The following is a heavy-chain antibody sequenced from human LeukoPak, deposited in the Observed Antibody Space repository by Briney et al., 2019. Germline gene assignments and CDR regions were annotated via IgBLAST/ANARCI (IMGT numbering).Heavy chain of an antibody. V-gene: IGHV4-4*09. Sequence: PSETLSLTCTVSGGSISSYYWSWIRQPPGKGLEWIGYIYTSGSTNYNPSLKSRVTISVDTSKNQFSLKLSSVTAADTAVYYCARHLLAKGPVDYWRQGTLVTVST. CDR2: IYTSGST. D-gene: IGHD4/OR15-4a*01. CDR1: GGSISSYY. J-gene: IGHJ4*02. CDR3: ARHLLAKGPVDY.